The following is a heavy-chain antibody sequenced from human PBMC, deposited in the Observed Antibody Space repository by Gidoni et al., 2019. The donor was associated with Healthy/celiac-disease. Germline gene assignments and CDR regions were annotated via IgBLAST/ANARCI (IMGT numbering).Heavy chain of an antibody. CDR2: ISWNSGSI. V-gene: IGHV3-9*01. CDR3: AKVGSYDSTGVFDY. D-gene: IGHD3-22*01. Sequence: EVQLVESGGGLVQPGRSLRLSCAASGFTFDDYAMHWVRQAPGKGLEWVSGISWNSGSIGYADSVKGRFTISRDNAKNSLYLQMNSLRAEDTALYYCAKVGSYDSTGVFDYWGQGTLVTVSS. CDR1: GFTFDDYA. J-gene: IGHJ4*02.